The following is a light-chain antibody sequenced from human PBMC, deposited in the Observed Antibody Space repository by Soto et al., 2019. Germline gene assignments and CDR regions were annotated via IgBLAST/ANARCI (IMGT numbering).Light chain of an antibody. CDR2: DAP. CDR1: QSISSW. V-gene: IGKV1-5*01. Sequence: DIRMTQSPSTLSASVGDEVTITCRASQSISSWLAWYQQKPGRSLTLLIYDAPTLETGVPSRFSGSGSGTQFTLTISSLQPDDFGTYYCQQYNSYSSWTFGHGTKVEI. CDR3: QQYNSYSSWT. J-gene: IGKJ1*01.